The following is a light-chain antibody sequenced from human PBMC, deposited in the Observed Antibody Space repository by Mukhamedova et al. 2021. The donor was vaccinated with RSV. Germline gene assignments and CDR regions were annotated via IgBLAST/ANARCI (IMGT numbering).Light chain of an antibody. J-gene: IGKJ4*01. V-gene: IGKV1-5*03. CDR2: KAS. CDR3: QPYHSSPVT. Sequence: WYQRRVHGKAPKLLIYKASSLESGVPSRFSGSGSGTEFTLTISSLQPDDSATHYCQPYHSSPVTFGRGTKVGIK.